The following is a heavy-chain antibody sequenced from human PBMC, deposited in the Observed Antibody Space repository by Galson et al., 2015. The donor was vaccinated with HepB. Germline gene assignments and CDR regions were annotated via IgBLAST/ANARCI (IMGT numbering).Heavy chain of an antibody. CDR2: IDPNSGGT. Sequence: SVKVSCKASGYTFTGYYMHWVRQAPGQGLEWMGWIDPNSGGTNYAQKFQGWVTMTRDTSISTAYMELSRLRSDDTAVYYCARGYSVQYYFDYWGQGTLVTVSS. J-gene: IGHJ4*02. CDR1: GYTFTGYY. CDR3: ARGYSVQYYFDY. D-gene: IGHD2-15*01. V-gene: IGHV1-2*04.